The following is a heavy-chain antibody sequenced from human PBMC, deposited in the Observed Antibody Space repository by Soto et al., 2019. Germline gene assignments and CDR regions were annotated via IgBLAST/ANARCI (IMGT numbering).Heavy chain of an antibody. CDR1: GFSLSTSGVG. J-gene: IGHJ3*02. Sequence: QITLKESGPTLVKPTQTLTLTCTFSGFSLSTSGVGVGWIRQPPGKALEWLALMYWDDDKRYSPFLKSRLTITKDTSKNQVVLTMTNMDPVDTATYYCAHYCSSGSCYYFDAFDIWGQGTMVTVSS. CDR2: MYWDDDK. CDR3: AHYCSSGSCYYFDAFDI. D-gene: IGHD2-15*01. V-gene: IGHV2-5*02.